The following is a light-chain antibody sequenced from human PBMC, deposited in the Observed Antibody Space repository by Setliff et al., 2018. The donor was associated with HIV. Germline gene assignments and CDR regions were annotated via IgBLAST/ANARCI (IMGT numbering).Light chain of an antibody. CDR1: SSNIGSNT. V-gene: IGLV1-44*01. CDR3: TSYTGSNSFALYV. Sequence: QSVLTQPPPASGTPGQRVTISCSGSSSNIGSNTVNWYQQVPGTAPKLLIYKNNQRPSGVPDRFSGSKSGNMASLTVSGLQAEDEADYYCTSYTGSNSFALYVFGSGTKVTVL. CDR2: KNN. J-gene: IGLJ1*01.